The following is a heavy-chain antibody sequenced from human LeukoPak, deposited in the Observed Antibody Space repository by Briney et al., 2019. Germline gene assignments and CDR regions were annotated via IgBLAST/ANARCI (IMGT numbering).Heavy chain of an antibody. D-gene: IGHD3-10*01. CDR1: GGSISSYY. V-gene: IGHV4-59*01. CDR2: IYYSGST. Sequence: SETLSLTCTVSGGSISSYYWSWIRQPPGKGLEWIGYIYYSGSTNYNPSLKSRVTISVDMSKNQFSLKLSSVTAADTAVYYCARDPRRITMVRGAVGGFDYWGQGTLVTVSS. J-gene: IGHJ4*02. CDR3: ARDPRRITMVRGAVGGFDY.